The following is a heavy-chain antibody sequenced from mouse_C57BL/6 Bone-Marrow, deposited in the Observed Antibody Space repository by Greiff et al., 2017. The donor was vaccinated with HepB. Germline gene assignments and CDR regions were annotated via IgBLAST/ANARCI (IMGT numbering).Heavy chain of an antibody. V-gene: IGHV1-55*01. CDR2: IYPGSGST. Sequence: QVQLQQPGAELVKPGASVKMSCKASGYTFTSYWITWVKQRPGQGLEWIGVIYPGSGSTNYNEKFKSKATLTVDTSSSTAYMQLSSLTSEDSAVYYCAREDDYGAWFAYGGQGTLVTVSA. CDR3: AREDDYGAWFAY. J-gene: IGHJ3*01. CDR1: GYTFTSYW. D-gene: IGHD2-4*01.